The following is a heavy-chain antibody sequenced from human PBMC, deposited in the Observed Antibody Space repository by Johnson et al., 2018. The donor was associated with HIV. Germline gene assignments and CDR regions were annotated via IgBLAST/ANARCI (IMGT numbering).Heavy chain of an antibody. CDR3: AKDRALTYYYDSSGSDAFDI. J-gene: IGHJ3*02. D-gene: IGHD3-22*01. Sequence: VQLVESGGGLVQPGRSLRLSCAASGFTFDDYAMNWVRQAPGKGLEWEANIKRDGSERNYVDSVKGRFTISRDNSKNTLYLQMNSLRAEDTAVYYCAKDRALTYYYDSSGSDAFDIWGQGTMVTVSS. V-gene: IGHV3-7*01. CDR2: IKRDGSER. CDR1: GFTFDDYA.